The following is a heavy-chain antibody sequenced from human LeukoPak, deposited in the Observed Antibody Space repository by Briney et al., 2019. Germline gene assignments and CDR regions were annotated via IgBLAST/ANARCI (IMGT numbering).Heavy chain of an antibody. CDR3: ARELPEGIVVVVAVRGYDYGMDV. D-gene: IGHD2-15*01. CDR2: ISSSSGSI. Sequence: GGSLRLSCAASGFTFSSYSINWVRQAPGKGLEWVSYISSSSGSIYYADSVKGRFTISRDNAKNSLYLQMNSLRAEDTAVYYCARELPEGIVVVVAVRGYDYGMDVWGQGTTVTVSS. V-gene: IGHV3-48*04. CDR1: GFTFSSYS. J-gene: IGHJ6*02.